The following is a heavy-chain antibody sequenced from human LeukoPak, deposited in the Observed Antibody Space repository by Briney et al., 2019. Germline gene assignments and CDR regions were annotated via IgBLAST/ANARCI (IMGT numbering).Heavy chain of an antibody. V-gene: IGHV3-48*01. J-gene: IGHJ3*02. CDR3: ARSPIYLSYCSSTSCYRAFDI. D-gene: IGHD2-2*01. CDR2: ISSSSSTI. Sequence: GGSLRLSCAASGFTFSSYSMNWVRQAPGKGLEWVSYISSSSSTIYYADSVKGRFTISRDNAKNSLYLQMNSLTAEDTAVYYCARSPIYLSYCSSTSCYRAFDIWGQGTMVTVSS. CDR1: GFTFSSYS.